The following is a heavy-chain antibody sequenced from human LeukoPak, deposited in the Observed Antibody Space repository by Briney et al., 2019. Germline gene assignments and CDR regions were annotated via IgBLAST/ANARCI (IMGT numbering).Heavy chain of an antibody. D-gene: IGHD1-26*01. CDR1: GGTFSSYA. Sequence: ASVKVSCKASGGTFSSYAISWVRQAPGQGLEYMGRIIPIPGTTNYAQKFQGRVTMTEDTSTDTAYMELSSLRSEDTAVYYCATVTSGSYDYWGQGTLVTVSS. CDR3: ATVTSGSYDY. V-gene: IGHV1-69*04. J-gene: IGHJ4*02. CDR2: IIPIPGTT.